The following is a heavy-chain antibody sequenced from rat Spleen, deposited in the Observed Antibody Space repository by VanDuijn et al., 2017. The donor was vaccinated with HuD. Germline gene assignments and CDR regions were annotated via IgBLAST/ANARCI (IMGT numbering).Heavy chain of an antibody. V-gene: IGHV5-20*01. CDR3: TRDGSLYSRFGY. CDR2: MSHDGGGT. D-gene: IGHD1-1*01. CDR1: GFIFSDYY. Sequence: EVQLVESGGGLVQPGGSLKLSCGASGFIFSDYYMAWVRQAPTKGLEWVASMSHDGGGTYYGDSVKGRFTISRDNAKSSLYLQMDSLRSEDTATYYCTRDGSLYSRFGYWGQGTLVTVSS. J-gene: IGHJ3*01.